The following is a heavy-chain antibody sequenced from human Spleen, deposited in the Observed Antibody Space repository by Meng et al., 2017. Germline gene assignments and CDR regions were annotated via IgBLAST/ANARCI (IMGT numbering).Heavy chain of an antibody. CDR3: ARDSMGITIFGVVIGDYYYYGMDV. CDR2: IDPRSGDT. V-gene: IGHV1-2*06. D-gene: IGHD3-3*01. Sequence: ASVKVSCKPSGYTFTAYWLHWVRQAPGQGLDWMGRIDPRSGDTQYAQKFQGRVTMTRDTSISTTYMELSRLRSDDTAVYYCARDSMGITIFGVVIGDYYYYGMDVWGQGTTVTVSS. J-gene: IGHJ6*02. CDR1: GYTFTAYW.